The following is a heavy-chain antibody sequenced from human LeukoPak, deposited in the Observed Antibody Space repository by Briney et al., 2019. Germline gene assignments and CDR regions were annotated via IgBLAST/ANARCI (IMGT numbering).Heavy chain of an antibody. Sequence: SETLSLTCNVSGGSIGSRGYHWGCIRPPPGKGLEWIGSMDYSGRTYHNPSLRSRVTISVDATKNQLSLNHFSLTLTSVTAADTAVYYCARQIEVPGAIDYWGQGTLVRVSS. J-gene: IGHJ4*02. CDR3: ARQIEVPGAIDY. V-gene: IGHV4-39*01. D-gene: IGHD6-19*01. CDR1: GGSIGSRGYH. CDR2: MDYSGRT.